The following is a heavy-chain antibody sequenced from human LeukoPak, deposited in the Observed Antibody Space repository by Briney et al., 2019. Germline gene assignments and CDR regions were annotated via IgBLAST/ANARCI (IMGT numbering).Heavy chain of an antibody. V-gene: IGHV1-69*01. D-gene: IGHD2-15*01. CDR3: ARGPCSGGSCYLGYYYYMDV. CDR1: GGTFSSYA. Sequence: SVKVSCKASGGTFSSYAISWVRQALGQGLEWMGGIIPIFGTANYAQKFQGRVTITADESTSTAYMELSSLRSEDTAVYYCARGPCSGGSCYLGYYYYMDVWGKGTTVTVSS. J-gene: IGHJ6*03. CDR2: IIPIFGTA.